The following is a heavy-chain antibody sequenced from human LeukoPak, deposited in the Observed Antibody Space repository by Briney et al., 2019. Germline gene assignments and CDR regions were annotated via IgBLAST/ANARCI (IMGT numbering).Heavy chain of an antibody. J-gene: IGHJ4*02. CDR3: ARGTWSSSIDY. CDR1: GGSISSGYYY. Sequence: PSETLSLTCTVSGGSISSGYYYWSWIRQPPGKGLEYIGYIYYGGTYYNPSLKSRVTILVDTSKNQFSLKLSSVTAADTAVYYCARGTWSSSIDYWGQGTLVTVSS. D-gene: IGHD6-6*01. V-gene: IGHV4-30-4*01. CDR2: IYYGGT.